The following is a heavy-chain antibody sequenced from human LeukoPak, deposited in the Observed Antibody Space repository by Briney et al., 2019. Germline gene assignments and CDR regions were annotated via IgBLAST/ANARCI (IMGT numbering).Heavy chain of an antibody. D-gene: IGHD6-19*01. CDR1: GITFSTYA. J-gene: IGHJ4*02. Sequence: SGGSLRLFCAASGITFSTYAMTWVRQAPGKGMEWVSSISNSGGTRFYADSVKGRFTISRDNSKNTLYLQMNSLRAEDTAVYYCAKIIAGAATGYWGQGSLVTVSS. V-gene: IGHV3-23*01. CDR3: AKIIAGAATGY. CDR2: ISNSGGTR.